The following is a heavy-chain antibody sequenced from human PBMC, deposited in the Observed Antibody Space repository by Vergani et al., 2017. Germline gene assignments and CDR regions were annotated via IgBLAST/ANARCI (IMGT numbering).Heavy chain of an antibody. D-gene: IGHD6-13*01. CDR1: GFTFSSYS. CDR3: ARDLSEAAAGAGGDY. Sequence: EVQLLESGGGLVKPGGSLRLSCAASGFTFSSYSMNWVRQAPGKGLEWVSSISSSSSYIYYADSVKGRFTISRDNAKNSLYLQMNSLRAEDTAVYYCARDLSEAAAGAGGDYWGQGTLVTVSS. J-gene: IGHJ4*02. V-gene: IGHV3-21*01. CDR2: ISSSSSYI.